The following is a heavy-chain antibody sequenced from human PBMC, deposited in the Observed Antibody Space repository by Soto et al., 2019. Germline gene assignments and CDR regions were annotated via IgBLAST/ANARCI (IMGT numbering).Heavy chain of an antibody. D-gene: IGHD6-19*01. V-gene: IGHV3-23*01. J-gene: IGHJ4*02. CDR2: ITGSGGST. CDR3: ARVAGPTDY. CDR1: GFTFNTFA. Sequence: SLRLSCAASGFTFNTFAMTWVRQAPGKGLAWVSAITGSGGSTYYADSVKGRFTISRDNSKNTLYLQMNSLRAEDTAVYYCARVAGPTDYWGQGTLVTVSS.